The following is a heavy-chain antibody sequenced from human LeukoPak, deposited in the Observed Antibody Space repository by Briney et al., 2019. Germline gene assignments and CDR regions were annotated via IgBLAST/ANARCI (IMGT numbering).Heavy chain of an antibody. CDR1: GFTFSSYG. Sequence: GGSLRLSCAASGFTFSSYGMHWVRQAPGKGLEWVAVIWYDGSNKYYADSVKGRFTISRDNSKNTLYLQMNSLRAEDTAVYYCARSDILTGYYDYCYYGMDVWGQGTTVTVSS. CDR3: ARSDILTGYYDYCYYGMDV. V-gene: IGHV3-33*01. J-gene: IGHJ6*02. D-gene: IGHD3-9*01. CDR2: IWYDGSNK.